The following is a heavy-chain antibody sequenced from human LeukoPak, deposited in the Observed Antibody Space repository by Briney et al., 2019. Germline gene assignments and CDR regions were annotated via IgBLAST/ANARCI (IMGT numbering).Heavy chain of an antibody. CDR1: GFTFSSYA. V-gene: IGHV3-15*01. CDR2: IKSKIDGGTI. J-gene: IGHJ4*02. D-gene: IGHD6-25*01. CDR3: TTRRQDGC. Sequence: GGSLRLSCAASGFTFSSYAMSWVRQAPGKGLEWVGRIKSKIDGGTIDYAAPVKGRFTISRDDSRNTLYLQMNSLKTEDTAVYYCTTRRQDGCWGQGTLVTVS.